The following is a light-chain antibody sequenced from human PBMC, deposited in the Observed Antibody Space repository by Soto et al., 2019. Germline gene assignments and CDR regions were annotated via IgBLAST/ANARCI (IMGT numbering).Light chain of an antibody. CDR1: QGITNS. Sequence: DIQMTQSPSSLSASVGDRVTITCRASQGITNSLAWYQQKPGKGPTLLIYAASTLKSGVPSRFSGSGSGTDFTLTSSSLQPEDVATYYCQKYKSAPYTFGPGTKVDIK. CDR2: AAS. J-gene: IGKJ3*01. V-gene: IGKV1-27*01. CDR3: QKYKSAPYT.